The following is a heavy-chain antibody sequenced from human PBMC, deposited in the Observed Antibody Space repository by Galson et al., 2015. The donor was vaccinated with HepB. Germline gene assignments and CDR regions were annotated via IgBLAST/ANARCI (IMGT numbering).Heavy chain of an antibody. J-gene: IGHJ6*02. CDR1: GGSISSGVYY. V-gene: IGHV4-31*03. D-gene: IGHD1-26*01. Sequence: TLSLTCTVSGGSISSGVYYWSWIRQHPGKGLEWIGYISYSGSTYYNPSLKSRVTISVDTSKNQFSLRLSSVTAADTAVYYCAREIRSGSYEASYYGMDVWGQGTTVTVSS. CDR2: ISYSGST. CDR3: AREIRSGSYEASYYGMDV.